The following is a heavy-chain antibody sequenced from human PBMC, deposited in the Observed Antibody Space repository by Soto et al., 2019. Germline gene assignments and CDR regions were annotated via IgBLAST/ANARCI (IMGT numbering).Heavy chain of an antibody. D-gene: IGHD3-16*01. J-gene: IGHJ4*02. Sequence: EVQLVESGGGLVQPGGSLRLSCAASGFTVSTKYMSWVRQEPGKGLEWVSVIYSGGSTFYADSARGRFTISRDNSKNTVNLQMNSLRAEDTAVYYCARDPWAADYWGQGTLVTGSS. CDR3: ARDPWAADY. V-gene: IGHV3-66*01. CDR1: GFTVSTKY. CDR2: IYSGGST.